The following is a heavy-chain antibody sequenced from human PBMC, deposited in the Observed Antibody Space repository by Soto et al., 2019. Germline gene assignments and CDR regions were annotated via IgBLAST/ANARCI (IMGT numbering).Heavy chain of an antibody. CDR1: GFTFSSYT. CDR3: ARGGDYGDYGFDY. J-gene: IGHJ4*02. CDR2: ISSSSSYI. V-gene: IGHV3-21*01. Sequence: GGSLRLSCAASGFTFSSYTMNWVRQAPGKGLEWVSSISSSSSYIYQIDSVKGRFTISRDNAKNSLYLQMSSLRAEDTAVYYCARGGDYGDYGFDYWGQGTLVTVSS. D-gene: IGHD4-17*01.